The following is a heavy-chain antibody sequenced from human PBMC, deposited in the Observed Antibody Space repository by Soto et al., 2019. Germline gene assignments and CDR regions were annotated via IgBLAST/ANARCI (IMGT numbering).Heavy chain of an antibody. D-gene: IGHD3-10*01. CDR3: ARDLDASGSYYTDY. V-gene: IGHV1-18*01. J-gene: IGHJ4*02. CDR1: GYTLPSIG. CDR2: ISPYKGNT. Sequence: ASVNVSCKASGYTLPSIGISRVRHAPGQGLEWMGWISPYKGNTHYAQGLQGRVTMTTDTSTSTAYMELWSLRSDDTAVYYCARDLDASGSYYTDYWGQGTLVTVSS.